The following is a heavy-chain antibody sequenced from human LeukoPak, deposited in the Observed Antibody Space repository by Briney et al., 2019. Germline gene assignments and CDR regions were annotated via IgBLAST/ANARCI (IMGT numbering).Heavy chain of an antibody. CDR1: GFTFTSSA. CDR2: IVVGSGNT. D-gene: IGHD3-10*01. CDR3: AAGSDRGPGPLPHWYFDL. Sequence: SVKVSCKASGFTFTSSAMQWVRQARGQRLEWIGWIVVGSGNTNYAQKFQERVTITRDMSTSTAYMELSSLRSEDTAVYYCAAGSDRGPGPLPHWYFDLWGRGTLVTVSS. V-gene: IGHV1-58*02. J-gene: IGHJ2*01.